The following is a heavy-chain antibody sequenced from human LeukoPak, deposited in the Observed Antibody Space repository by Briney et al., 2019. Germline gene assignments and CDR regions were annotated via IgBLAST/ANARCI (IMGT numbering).Heavy chain of an antibody. CDR1: GFTFGDYA. J-gene: IGHJ4*02. Sequence: GGSLRLSCAASGFTFGDYAMTWVRQAPGKGLEWVGFIASETYGGTAEYAASVKGRFIISRDDSKSIAYLQMNSLKTEDTAVYYCTRDQTPYYWGQGTLVTVSS. CDR3: TRDQTPYY. V-gene: IGHV3-49*04. CDR2: IASETYGGTA.